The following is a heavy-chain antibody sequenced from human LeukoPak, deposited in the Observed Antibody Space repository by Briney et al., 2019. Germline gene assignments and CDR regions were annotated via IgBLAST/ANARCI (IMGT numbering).Heavy chain of an antibody. D-gene: IGHD1-26*01. Sequence: VGSLRLSCAASGFTFSRYAMSWVRQAPGKGLEWVSAISGSGGSTYYADSVKGRFTISRDNSKNTLYLQMNSLRAEDTAVYYCAKTCMGAVSDPIDYWGQGTLVTVSS. CDR1: GFTFSRYA. CDR3: AKTCMGAVSDPIDY. V-gene: IGHV3-23*01. J-gene: IGHJ4*02. CDR2: ISGSGGST.